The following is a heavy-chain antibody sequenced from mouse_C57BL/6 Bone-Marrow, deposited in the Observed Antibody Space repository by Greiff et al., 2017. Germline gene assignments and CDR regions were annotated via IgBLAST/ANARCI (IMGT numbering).Heavy chain of an antibody. CDR1: GFTFTDYY. Sequence: DVMLVESGGGLVQPGGSLSLSCAASGFTFTDYYMSWVRQPPGKALEWLGFIRNKANGYTTEYSASVQGRFTISRDNSQSMLYLQMNALRAEDSATYYCARLGLWYVEVWGTGTTVTVSS. J-gene: IGHJ1*03. CDR2: IRNKANGYTT. V-gene: IGHV7-3*01. CDR3: ARLGLWYVEV.